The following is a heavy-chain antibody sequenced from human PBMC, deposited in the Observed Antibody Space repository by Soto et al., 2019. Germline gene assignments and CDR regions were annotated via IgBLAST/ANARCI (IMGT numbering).Heavy chain of an antibody. CDR1: SGSISSSNW. D-gene: IGHD2-15*01. CDR3: ARGVVADSYYYYYYMDV. J-gene: IGHJ6*03. V-gene: IGHV4-4*02. Sequence: SETLSLTCAVSSGSISSSNWWSWVRQPPGKGLEWIGEIYHSGSTNYNPSLKSRVTISVDKSKNQFSLKLSSVTAADTAVYYCARGVVADSYYYYYYMDVWGKGTTVTVSS. CDR2: IYHSGST.